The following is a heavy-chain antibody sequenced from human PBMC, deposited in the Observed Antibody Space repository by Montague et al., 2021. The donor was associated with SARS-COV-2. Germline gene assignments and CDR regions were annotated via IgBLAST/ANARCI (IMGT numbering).Heavy chain of an antibody. D-gene: IGHD3-3*01. V-gene: IGHV4-34*01. CDR3: ARAQVTIFGVLIMFPAGGAVDV. CDR1: GGSFTGYY. CDR2: INHSGSS. J-gene: IGHJ3*01. Sequence: SETLSLTCVVYGGSFTGYYWTWIRQPPGKGLEWIGEINHSGSSNYNPSLVSRVTILADTSKNQLSLGLNSVSAADTAVYYCARAQVTIFGVLIMFPAGGAVDVWGQGTTVTVSS.